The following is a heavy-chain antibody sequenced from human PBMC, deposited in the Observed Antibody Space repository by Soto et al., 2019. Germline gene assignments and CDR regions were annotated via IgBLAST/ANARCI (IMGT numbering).Heavy chain of an antibody. CDR2: INPNSGGT. Sequence: ASVKVSCKASGYTFTGYYMHWVRQAPGQGLEWMGWINPNSGGTNYAQKFQGWVTMTRDTSISTAYMELSRLRSDDTAVYYCAWGSDIVVVPAADLFDYWGHGTLVTVSS. V-gene: IGHV1-2*04. CDR1: GYTFTGYY. CDR3: AWGSDIVVVPAADLFDY. J-gene: IGHJ4*01. D-gene: IGHD2-2*01.